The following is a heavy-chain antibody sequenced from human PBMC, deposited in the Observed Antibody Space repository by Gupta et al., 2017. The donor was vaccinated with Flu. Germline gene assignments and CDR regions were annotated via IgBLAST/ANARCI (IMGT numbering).Heavy chain of an antibody. CDR3: ARKAYGGSGMDV. Sequence: TFSSYSMNWVRQAPGKGLEWVSYISSSSTTRYYADSAKGRFTISRDNAKNSLYLQMNSLRAEDTAVYYCARKAYGGSGMDVWGQGTTVTVSS. D-gene: IGHD3-16*01. CDR2: ISSSSTTR. V-gene: IGHV3-48*01. CDR1: TFSSYS. J-gene: IGHJ6*02.